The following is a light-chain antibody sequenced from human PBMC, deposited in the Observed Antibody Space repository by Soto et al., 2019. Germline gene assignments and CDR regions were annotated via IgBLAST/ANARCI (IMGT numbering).Light chain of an antibody. CDR3: QQFHISRT. Sequence: ELVMTQSPATLSVSPGARATLSCRASQRVSGSYLAWYQVKPGQAPRLLFYGASSRATGIPDRFIGSGSGTEFTLTITGLEPEDFAVYDCQQFHISRTFGQGTKVDIK. CDR2: GAS. J-gene: IGKJ1*01. CDR1: QRVSGSY. V-gene: IGKV3-20*01.